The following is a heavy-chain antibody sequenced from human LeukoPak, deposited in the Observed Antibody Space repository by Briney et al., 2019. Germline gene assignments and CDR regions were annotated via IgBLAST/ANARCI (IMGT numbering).Heavy chain of an antibody. Sequence: GGSLRLSCAASGFTFSSYSMNWVRQAPGKGLEWVSSISSSSSYIYYADSVKGRFTISRDNAKNSLYLQMNSLRAEDTAVYYCARDRDYGDYVDSAFDIWGQGTMVPVSS. D-gene: IGHD4-17*01. CDR2: ISSSSSYI. CDR1: GFTFSSYS. CDR3: ARDRDYGDYVDSAFDI. J-gene: IGHJ3*02. V-gene: IGHV3-21*01.